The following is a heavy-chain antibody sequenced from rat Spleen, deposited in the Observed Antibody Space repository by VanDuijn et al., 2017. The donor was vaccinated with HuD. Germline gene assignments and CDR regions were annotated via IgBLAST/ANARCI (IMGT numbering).Heavy chain of an antibody. J-gene: IGHJ2*01. CDR1: GFSLTSYN. V-gene: IGHV2-45*01. CDR3: TSQDY. Sequence: QVQLKESGPGLVQPSETLSLTCTVSGFSLTSYNVHWVRQPPGKGLEWMGVIWGDGSTAYNSALKSRLSISRDTSKSQVFLKMNSLQTDDTAIYFCTSQDYWGQGVMVTVSS. CDR2: IWGDGST.